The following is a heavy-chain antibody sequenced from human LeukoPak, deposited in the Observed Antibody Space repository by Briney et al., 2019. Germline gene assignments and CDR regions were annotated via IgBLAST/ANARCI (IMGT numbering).Heavy chain of an antibody. D-gene: IGHD6-13*01. CDR2: ISVSGGST. CDR1: GFTFNSYA. Sequence: GGSLRLSCAASGFTFNSYAMSWVRQAPGKGLEWVSGISVSGGSTYYADSVKGRFTISRDNSKKTLYLQMNSLRAEDTAVYYCAKPLGTGIAAAGDLFDYWGQGTLVTVSS. V-gene: IGHV3-23*01. CDR3: AKPLGTGIAAAGDLFDY. J-gene: IGHJ4*02.